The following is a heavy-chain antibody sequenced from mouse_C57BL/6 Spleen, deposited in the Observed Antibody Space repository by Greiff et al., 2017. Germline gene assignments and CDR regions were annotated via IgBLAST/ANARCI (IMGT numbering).Heavy chain of an antibody. J-gene: IGHJ2*01. Sequence: EVQLQQSGPELVKPGASVKISCKASGYTFTDYYMNWVKQSHGKSLEWIGDINPNNGGTSYNQKFKGKATLTVDKSSSTAYMELRSLTSEDSAVYYCARGTIRRGYYWGQGTTLTVSS. CDR2: INPNNGGT. V-gene: IGHV1-26*01. D-gene: IGHD1-1*01. CDR1: GYTFTDYY. CDR3: ARGTIRRGYY.